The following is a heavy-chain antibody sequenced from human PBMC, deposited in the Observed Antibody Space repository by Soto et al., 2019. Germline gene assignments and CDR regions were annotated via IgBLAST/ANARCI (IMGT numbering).Heavy chain of an antibody. CDR2: INAGNGNT. V-gene: IGHV1-3*01. J-gene: IGHJ4*02. CDR3: ARDRNYDFWSGYPGPLDY. CDR1: GYTFTSYA. D-gene: IGHD3-3*01. Sequence: ASVKVSCKASGYTFTSYAMHWVRQAPGQRLEWMGWINAGNGNTKYSQKFQGRVTITRDTSASTAYMELSSLRSEDTAVYYCARDRNYDFWSGYPGPLDYWGQGTLVTVSS.